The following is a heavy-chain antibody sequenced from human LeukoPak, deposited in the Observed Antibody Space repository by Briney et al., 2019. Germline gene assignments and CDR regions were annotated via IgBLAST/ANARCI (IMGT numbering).Heavy chain of an antibody. CDR3: ARARSSFDY. V-gene: IGHV4-39*01. D-gene: IGHD6-6*01. CDR1: GGSISSSSYY. Sequence: SSETLSLTCTVSGGSISSSSYYWGWIRQPPGQGLEWIGSIYYSGSTYYNPSLKSRVTISVDTSKNQFSLKLSSVTAADTAVYYCARARSSFDYWGQGTLVTVSS. J-gene: IGHJ4*02. CDR2: IYYSGST.